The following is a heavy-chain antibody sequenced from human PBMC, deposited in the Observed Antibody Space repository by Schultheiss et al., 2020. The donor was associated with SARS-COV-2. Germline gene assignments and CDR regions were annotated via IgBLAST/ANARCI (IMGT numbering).Heavy chain of an antibody. CDR2: INPYNDNT. V-gene: IGHV1/OR15-2*02. D-gene: IGHD3-10*01. CDR1: GYTFTGYY. CDR3: ARDRSMVRGVIITASLGY. Sequence: ASVKVSCKASGYTFTGYYMHWVRQAPGQGLEWMGCINPYNDNTHYAQKFQGRVTITRDTSASTAYMELSSLRSEDTAVYYCARDRSMVRGVIITASLGYWGQGTLVTVSS. J-gene: IGHJ4*02.